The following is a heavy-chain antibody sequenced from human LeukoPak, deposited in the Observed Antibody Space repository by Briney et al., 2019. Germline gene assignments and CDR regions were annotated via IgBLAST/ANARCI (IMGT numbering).Heavy chain of an antibody. Sequence: SETLSLTCTVSGYSISSGYYWGWIRQPPGKGLEWIGSIYHSGSTYYNPSLKSRITISVDTSKNQFSLKLSSVTAADTAVYYCARDAPSYYDFWSGYLVAFDIWGQGTMVTVSS. J-gene: IGHJ3*02. V-gene: IGHV4-38-2*02. CDR3: ARDAPSYYDFWSGYLVAFDI. CDR1: GYSISSGYY. D-gene: IGHD3-3*01. CDR2: IYHSGST.